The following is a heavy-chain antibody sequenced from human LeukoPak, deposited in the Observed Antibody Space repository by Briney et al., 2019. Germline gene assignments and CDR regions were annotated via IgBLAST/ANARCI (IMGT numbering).Heavy chain of an antibody. CDR1: GYTFTSYG. V-gene: IGHV1-18*01. D-gene: IGHD3-10*01. Sequence: ASVTVSCKASGYTFTSYGISWVRQAPGQGLEWMGWISAYNGYTNYAQKLQGRVTMTTDTSTSTAYMELRSLRSDDTAVYYCARDRSWVLWFGELLLDAFDIWGQGTMVTVSS. CDR2: ISAYNGYT. CDR3: ARDRSWVLWFGELLLDAFDI. J-gene: IGHJ3*02.